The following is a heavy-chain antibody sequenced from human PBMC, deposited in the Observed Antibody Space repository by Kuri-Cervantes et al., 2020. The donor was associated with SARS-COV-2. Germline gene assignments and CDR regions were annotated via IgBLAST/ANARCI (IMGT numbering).Heavy chain of an antibody. CDR2: INAGNGNT. CDR1: GYTFTSYA. Sequence: ASVKVSCKASGYTFTSYAMHWVRQAPGQRLEWMGWINAGNGNTKYSQNLQGRVSITRDTSASTAYMELSSLRYGDTAVYYCANAVAGIRFDYWGQGTLVTVSS. J-gene: IGHJ4*02. V-gene: IGHV1-3*01. D-gene: IGHD6-19*01. CDR3: ANAVAGIRFDY.